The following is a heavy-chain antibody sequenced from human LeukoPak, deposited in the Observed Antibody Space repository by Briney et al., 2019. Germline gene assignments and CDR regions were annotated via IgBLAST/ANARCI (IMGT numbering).Heavy chain of an antibody. CDR2: IYDSGIT. J-gene: IGHJ1*01. CDR1: GDSVTSGY. D-gene: IGHD2-15*01. Sequence: SETLSLTCTVSGDSVTSGYWSWIRQPPGKGMEWIGYIYDSGITDYNPSLKRRLTISVDTSNNQFSLNLSSVTAADTAVYYCAGRGHRYSRDWGQGILVTVSS. CDR3: AGRGHRYSRD. V-gene: IGHV4-4*09.